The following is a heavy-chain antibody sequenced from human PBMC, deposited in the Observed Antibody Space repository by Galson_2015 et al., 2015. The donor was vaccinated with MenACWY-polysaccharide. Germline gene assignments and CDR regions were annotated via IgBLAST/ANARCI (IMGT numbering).Heavy chain of an antibody. J-gene: IGHJ6*02. V-gene: IGHV1-18*04. D-gene: IGHD1-26*01. CDR1: GYTFVSYG. Sequence: SVKVSCKASGYTFVSYGISWARQAPGQGLEWVGYIRANNGNTHYSHTLQGRVTMTTDTFSSKGYMELGSLRSDDTAVYYWARDVGVGAGYGMDVWGQGTTVTVSS. CDR3: ARDVGVGAGYGMDV. CDR2: IRANNGNT.